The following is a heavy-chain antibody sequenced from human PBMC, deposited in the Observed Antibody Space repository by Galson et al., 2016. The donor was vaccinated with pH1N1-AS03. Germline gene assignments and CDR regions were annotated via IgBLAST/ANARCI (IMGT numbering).Heavy chain of an antibody. D-gene: IGHD2-2*01. CDR2: IKQDGSEK. CDR3: ARGAPGDHLLSPLWN. CDR1: GFTFSTYC. J-gene: IGHJ4*02. V-gene: IGHV3-7*01. Sequence: SLRLSCAASGFTFSTYCMSWVRQAPGKGLEWVANIKQDGSEKFYVDSLKGRFTISRDNAKNSLYLQMSSLRAEDTAIYYCARGAPGDHLLSPLWNWGQGTLGTVSS.